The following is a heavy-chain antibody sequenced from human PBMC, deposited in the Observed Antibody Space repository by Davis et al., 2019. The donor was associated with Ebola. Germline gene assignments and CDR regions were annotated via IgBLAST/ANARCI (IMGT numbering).Heavy chain of an antibody. CDR3: AKRLVEEVYYYGMDV. V-gene: IGHV3-23*01. CDR2: ISGSGGST. D-gene: IGHD6-6*01. Sequence: GGSLRLSCAASGFTFSSYAMSWVRQAPGKGLERVSAISGSGGSTYYADSVKGRFTISRDNSKNTLYLQMNSLRAEDTAVYYCAKRLVEEVYYYGMDVWGQGTTVTVSS. J-gene: IGHJ6*02. CDR1: GFTFSSYA.